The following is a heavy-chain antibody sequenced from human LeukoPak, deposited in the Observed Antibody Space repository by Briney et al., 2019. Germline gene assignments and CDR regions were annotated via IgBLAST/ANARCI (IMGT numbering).Heavy chain of an antibody. Sequence: PGGSLRLSCAASGFTVSSNYMSWVRQVPGKGLEWVSVIYSGGSTYYADSVKGRFTISRDNSKNTLYLQMNSLRAEDTAVYYCASKVRASGSVLFDYWGQGTLVTVSS. J-gene: IGHJ4*02. D-gene: IGHD3-10*01. CDR3: ASKVRASGSVLFDY. CDR2: IYSGGST. V-gene: IGHV3-53*01. CDR1: GFTVSSNY.